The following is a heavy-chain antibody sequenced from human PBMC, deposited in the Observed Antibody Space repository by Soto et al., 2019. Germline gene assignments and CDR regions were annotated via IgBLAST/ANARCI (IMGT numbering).Heavy chain of an antibody. Sequence: PGGSLRLSCAASGFTFSNSGFHWVRQAPGKGLEWVAVISYDGGHRYYTDSVNGRFTISRDNSKNTVSLQMNNLRPDDTAVYYCAREDNNWFDPWGQGTLVTVSS. CDR3: AREDNNWFDP. CDR1: GFTFSNSG. J-gene: IGHJ5*02. CDR2: ISYDGGHR. V-gene: IGHV3-30*03.